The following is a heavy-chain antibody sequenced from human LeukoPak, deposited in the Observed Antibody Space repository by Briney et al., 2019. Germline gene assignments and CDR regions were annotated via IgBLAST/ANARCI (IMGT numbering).Heavy chain of an antibody. J-gene: IGHJ4*02. Sequence: SETLSLTCTVSGGSVSSGSYYWSWIRQPPGKGLEWIGYIYYSGSTNYNPSLKSRVTISVDTSKNQFSLKLSSVTAADTAVYYCARTLYDRSGYYYSFDYWGQGTLVTVSS. CDR3: ARTLYDRSGYYYSFDY. D-gene: IGHD3-22*01. CDR1: GGSVSSGSYY. V-gene: IGHV4-61*01. CDR2: IYYSGST.